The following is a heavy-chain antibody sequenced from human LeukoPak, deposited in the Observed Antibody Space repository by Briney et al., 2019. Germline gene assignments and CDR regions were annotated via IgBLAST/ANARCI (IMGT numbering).Heavy chain of an antibody. J-gene: IGHJ6*03. CDR3: ARVAWFWELLEYYYYYYMDV. D-gene: IGHD3-10*01. Sequence: SETLSLTCAVYGGSFSGYYWSWIRQPPGKGLEWIGEINHSGSTNYNPSLKSRVTISVDTSKNQFSLKLSSVTAADTAVYYCARVAWFWELLEYYYYYYMDVWGKGTTVTVSS. CDR2: INHSGST. CDR1: GGSFSGYY. V-gene: IGHV4-34*01.